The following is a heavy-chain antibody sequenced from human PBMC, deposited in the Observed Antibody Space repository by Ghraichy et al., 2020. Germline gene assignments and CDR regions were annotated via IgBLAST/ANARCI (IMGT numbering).Heavy chain of an antibody. V-gene: IGHV4-59*01. CDR1: GDSINNDY. Sequence: ESLNISCTVSGDSINNDYWSWLRQPPGKGLEWIAYVHYNGRTNYNPSLKSRATILLDTSKTQFSLTLSSVTAADTAVYYCARGAGWYNPWGQGTLVTVSS. D-gene: IGHD6-19*01. J-gene: IGHJ5*02. CDR3: ARGAGWYNP. CDR2: VHYNGRT.